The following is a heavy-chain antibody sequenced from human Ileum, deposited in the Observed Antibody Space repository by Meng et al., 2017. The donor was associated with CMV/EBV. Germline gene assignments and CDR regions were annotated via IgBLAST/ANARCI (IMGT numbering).Heavy chain of an antibody. CDR3: WSSGAREVPVYI. CDR1: AASVRYYH. CDR2: LHTSRTI. Sequence: EAVSGRWRPSHSLSLTFWFSAASVRYYHWSLIRKSAGKGLQWLWRLHTSRTIDHNPSVKSLVGLFIDTSKNQFTLKLTSVTAPDTAVNYLWSSGAREVPVYIWGQGTLVTVSS. J-gene: IGHJ4*02. D-gene: IGHD3-3*01. V-gene: IGHV4-4*07.